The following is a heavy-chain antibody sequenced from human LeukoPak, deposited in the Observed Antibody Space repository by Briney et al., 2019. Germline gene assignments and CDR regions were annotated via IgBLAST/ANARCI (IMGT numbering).Heavy chain of an antibody. J-gene: IGHJ3*02. V-gene: IGHV3-9*01. CDR3: AKSDSAGSTYALDI. CDR1: GFTFDDHA. Sequence: GGSLRLSCAAFGFTFDDHAMYWVRQVPGKGREWVSDISWNSGTIGYADSVKGRFTSSRDNAKKSLYLQMNSLRPEDTAMYYCAKSDSAGSTYALDIWGQGTLVTVSS. D-gene: IGHD1-1*01. CDR2: ISWNSGTI.